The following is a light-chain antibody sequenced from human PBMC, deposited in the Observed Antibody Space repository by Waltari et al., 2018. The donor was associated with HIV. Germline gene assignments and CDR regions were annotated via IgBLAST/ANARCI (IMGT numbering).Light chain of an antibody. Sequence: DIVMTQSPLSLPVTPGEPASISCRSSQSLLHSNGYNYLDWYLQKPGQSPQLLIDLGSNRASGVPDRFSGSGSGTDFTLKISRVEAEDVGVYYCMQSLRTPTFGGGTKVEIK. CDR3: MQSLRTPT. J-gene: IGKJ4*01. V-gene: IGKV2-28*01. CDR2: LGS. CDR1: QSLLHSNGYNY.